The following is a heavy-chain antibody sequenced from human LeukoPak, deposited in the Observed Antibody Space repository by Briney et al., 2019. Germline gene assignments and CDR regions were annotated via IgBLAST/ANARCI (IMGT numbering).Heavy chain of an antibody. V-gene: IGHV1-69*04. CDR1: GYTFTSYA. D-gene: IGHD5-18*01. CDR2: IIPILGIA. J-gene: IGHJ4*02. CDR3: ARYRYSYGCDY. Sequence: GASVKVSCKASGYTFTSYAISWVRQAPGQGLEWMGRIIPILGIANYAQKFQGRVTITADKSTSTAYMELSSLRSEDTAVYYCARYRYSYGCDYWGQGTLVTVSS.